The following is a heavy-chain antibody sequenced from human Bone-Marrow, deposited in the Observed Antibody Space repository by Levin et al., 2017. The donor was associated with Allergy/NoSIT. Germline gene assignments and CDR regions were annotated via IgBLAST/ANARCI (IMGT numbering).Heavy chain of an antibody. CDR2: ISSSSSTI. CDR3: ARDQVRAAGFRGENWFDP. J-gene: IGHJ5*02. V-gene: IGHV3-48*01. D-gene: IGHD6-13*01. Sequence: GGSLRLSCAASGFTFSSYSMNWVRQAPGKGLEWVSYISSSSSTIYYADSVKGRFTISRDNAKNSLYLQMNSLRAEDTAVYYCARDQVRAAGFRGENWFDPWGQGTLVTVSS. CDR1: GFTFSSYS.